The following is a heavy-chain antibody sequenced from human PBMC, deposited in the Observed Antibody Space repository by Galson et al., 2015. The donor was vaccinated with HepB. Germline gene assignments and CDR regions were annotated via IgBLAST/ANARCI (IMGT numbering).Heavy chain of an antibody. CDR1: GFTFGDHA. V-gene: IGHV3-49*03. J-gene: IGHJ4*02. CDR3: SREGAAMKIRYFDF. D-gene: IGHD3-16*01. CDR2: IRSKGYGGTT. Sequence: SLRLSCAGSGFTFGDHAMSWFRQAPGKGLEWVAFIRSKGYGGTTEYAASVQGRFTISRDDSNSIAYLQMNSLKTEDTAVYFCSREGAAMKIRYFDFWAQGTLVTVSS.